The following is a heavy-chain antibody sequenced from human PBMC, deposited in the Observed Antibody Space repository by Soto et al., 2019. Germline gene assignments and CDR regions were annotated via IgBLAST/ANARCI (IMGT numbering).Heavy chain of an antibody. CDR2: IYSNDDK. CDR3: VLRIHHCRNST. V-gene: IGHV2-5*01. CDR1: GFSLSIMGVG. D-gene: IGHD2-15*01. Sequence: SGSTLLNPPQTLTLTCTFSGFSLSIMGVGGEWVRPPPGKALAWLAHIYSNDDKRYSPSVKSRLTITKDTSKNRVVLTMTNMDPVDTATYFGVLRIHHCRNSTWGQGTMVSVSS. J-gene: IGHJ4*01.